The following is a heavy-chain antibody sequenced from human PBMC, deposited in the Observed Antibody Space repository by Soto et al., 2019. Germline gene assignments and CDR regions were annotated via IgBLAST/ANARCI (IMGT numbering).Heavy chain of an antibody. J-gene: IGHJ4*02. CDR1: GDSMRSYEW. CDR2: IYHSGST. D-gene: IGHD2-2*01. V-gene: IGHV4-4*02. CDR3: ARASSTDCTSTSCGVAF. Sequence: GSLSRSCSVSGDSMRSYEWERWVQQAPGKGLEWIGEIYHSGSTNYNPSLKSRVTMSVDKSKNQFSLNLSSVTAADTAMYYCARASSTDCTSTSCGVAFWGQGTLVTVYS.